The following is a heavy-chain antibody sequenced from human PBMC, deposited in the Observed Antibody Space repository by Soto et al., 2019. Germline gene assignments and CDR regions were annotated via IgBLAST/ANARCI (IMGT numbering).Heavy chain of an antibody. CDR1: GYTFTTFG. Sequence: QVQMVQSGVEVRKTGASVRVSCKTSGYTFTTFGIHWVRQAPGQGLEWMGCLTAYDSKRNFAQKFQDRLTMTMDITTSTGYMELSGLRSDDTAVYFCARGLTYGDFDYWGRGTQAAVSS. J-gene: IGHJ4*02. CDR3: ARGLTYGDFDY. D-gene: IGHD4-17*01. V-gene: IGHV1-18*01. CDR2: LTAYDSKR.